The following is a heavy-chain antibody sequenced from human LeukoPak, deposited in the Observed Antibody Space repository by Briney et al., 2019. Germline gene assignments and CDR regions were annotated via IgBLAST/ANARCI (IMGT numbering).Heavy chain of an antibody. Sequence: GESLKISCKGSGYGFTNYWIGWVRPMPGKGLEWMGIIYPGDSDTRYSPSFQRQVTISADKSISTAYLQWSSLRASETAMYYCARSGSLGTFDIWGQGTLVTVSS. J-gene: IGHJ3*02. CDR2: IYPGDSDT. V-gene: IGHV5-51*01. D-gene: IGHD1-26*01. CDR1: GYGFTNYW. CDR3: ARSGSLGTFDI.